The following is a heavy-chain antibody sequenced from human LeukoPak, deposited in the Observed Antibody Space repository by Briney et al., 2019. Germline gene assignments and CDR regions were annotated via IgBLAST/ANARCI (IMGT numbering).Heavy chain of an antibody. V-gene: IGHV3-53*01. CDR1: GFSVSSNY. J-gene: IGHJ4*01. D-gene: IGHD6-13*01. CDR2: FYSGGST. Sequence: GSLRLSCAASGFSVSSNYMSWVRQAPGKGLEWVSVFYSGGSTYYADSVKDRFTISRDDSKNTLSLQMNSLRAEDTAVYYCARALAAGAYYFDSWGHGTLVTVSS. CDR3: ARALAAGAYYFDS.